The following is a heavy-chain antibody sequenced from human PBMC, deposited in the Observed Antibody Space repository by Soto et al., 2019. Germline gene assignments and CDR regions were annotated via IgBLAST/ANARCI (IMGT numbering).Heavy chain of an antibody. Sequence: QVQLQQWGAGLLKPSETLSLTCAVYGGSFSGYQRSWIRQTPGKGLEWSGEINDSGNINYNPSLKSRLHILMDTPKKQSSLKLSSGTAADTSVYYCARGLILWFGELSRLGGYYSGMDVWGKGTTVTVSS. CDR1: GGSFSGYQ. J-gene: IGHJ6*04. D-gene: IGHD3-10*01. CDR3: ARGLILWFGELSRLGGYYSGMDV. V-gene: IGHV4-34*01. CDR2: INDSGNI.